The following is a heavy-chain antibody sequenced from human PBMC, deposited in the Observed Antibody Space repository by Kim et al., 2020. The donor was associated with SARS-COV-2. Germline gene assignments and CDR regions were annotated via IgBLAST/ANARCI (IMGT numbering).Heavy chain of an antibody. Sequence: YDGPVQARFTISRANSKSTLYLQMNSRRAEDTAVYYCAKGGGGGPHYGMDVWGQGTTVTVSS. J-gene: IGHJ6*02. D-gene: IGHD3-10*01. V-gene: IGHV3-33*06. CDR3: AKGGGGGPHYGMDV.